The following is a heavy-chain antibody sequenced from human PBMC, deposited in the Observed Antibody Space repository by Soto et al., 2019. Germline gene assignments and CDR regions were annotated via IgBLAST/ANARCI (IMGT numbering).Heavy chain of an antibody. D-gene: IGHD3-3*01. CDR3: AHIKTVRRAYLWSGPDLSYYYYGMDV. CDR2: IYWDDDK. CDR1: GFSLSTSGVG. J-gene: IGHJ6*02. V-gene: IGHV2-5*02. Sequence: QITLKESGPTLVKPTQTLTLTCTFSGFSLSTSGVGVGWIRQPPGKALEWLALIYWDDDKRYSPSLKSRLTINKDASKNQVVLTMTHMEHVDTATYYCAHIKTVRRAYLWSGPDLSYYYYGMDVWGQGTTVTVSS.